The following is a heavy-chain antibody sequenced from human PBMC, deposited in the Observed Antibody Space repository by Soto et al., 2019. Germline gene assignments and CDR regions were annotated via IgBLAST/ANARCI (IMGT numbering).Heavy chain of an antibody. Sequence: GGSLRLSCAASGFTFSSYWMHWVRQAPGKGLVWVSRINSDGSSTSYADSVKGRFTISRDNAKNTLYLQMNSLRAEDTAVYYCARVQLVGATFDYWGQGTLVTVSS. J-gene: IGHJ4*02. CDR1: GFTFSSYW. V-gene: IGHV3-74*01. CDR3: ARVQLVGATFDY. CDR2: INSDGSST. D-gene: IGHD1-26*01.